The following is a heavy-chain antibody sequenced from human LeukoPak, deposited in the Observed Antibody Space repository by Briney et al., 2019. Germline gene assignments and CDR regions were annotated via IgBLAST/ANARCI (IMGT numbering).Heavy chain of an antibody. Sequence: PGGSLRLSCAASGFNFIDYTMNWVRQAPGKGLEWVSYISSSSSTRYYADSVKGQFTISRDNAKNSLYLQMNSLRAEDTAVYYCAREDLDYGDPVDWGQGTLVTVSS. CDR3: AREDLDYGDPVD. V-gene: IGHV3-48*04. CDR2: ISSSSSTR. D-gene: IGHD4-17*01. CDR1: GFNFIDYT. J-gene: IGHJ4*02.